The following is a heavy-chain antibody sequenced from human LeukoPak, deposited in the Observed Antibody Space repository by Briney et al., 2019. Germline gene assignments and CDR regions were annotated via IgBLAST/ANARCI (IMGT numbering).Heavy chain of an antibody. CDR3: ARGTIAVAGTSPY. J-gene: IGHJ4*02. CDR1: GYTFTSYD. Sequence: ASVTVSCTASGYTFTSYDINRVRQATGQGLEWMGWMNPNSGNTGYAQKFQGRGTMTRNTSISTAYMELSSLRSEDTAVYYCARGTIAVAGTSPYWGQGTLVTVSS. D-gene: IGHD6-19*01. V-gene: IGHV1-8*01. CDR2: MNPNSGNT.